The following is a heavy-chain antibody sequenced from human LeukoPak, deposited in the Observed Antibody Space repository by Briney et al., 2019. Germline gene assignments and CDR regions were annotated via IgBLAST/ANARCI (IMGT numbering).Heavy chain of an antibody. J-gene: IGHJ4*02. CDR2: INSNRGNT. V-gene: IGHV3-64D*09. CDR1: GFSFSIYS. Sequence: PGGSVRLSCSASGFSFSIYSMHWVRQAPGKGLEYVSAINSNRGNTNYADTVQGRFTISRDNSINTLYLQMSSLTADDTAVYYCVKAAVTSSGFDYFDYWGQGTLVTVSS. CDR3: VKAAVTSSGFDYFDY. D-gene: IGHD6-25*01.